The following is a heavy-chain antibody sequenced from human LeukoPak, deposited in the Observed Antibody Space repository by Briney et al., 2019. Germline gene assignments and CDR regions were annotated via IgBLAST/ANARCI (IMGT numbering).Heavy chain of an antibody. D-gene: IGHD5-24*01. V-gene: IGHV1-46*01. CDR2: ISPSGGST. Sequence: ASVKVSCKAFGYTFTSNYMHWVRQAPGQGPEWMGVISPSGGSTTYAQKFQGRVTMTTDTSTSTAYMELRSLRSDDTAVYYCARAGWLQFRFDYWGQGTLVTVSS. CDR3: ARAGWLQFRFDY. CDR1: GYTFTSNY. J-gene: IGHJ4*02.